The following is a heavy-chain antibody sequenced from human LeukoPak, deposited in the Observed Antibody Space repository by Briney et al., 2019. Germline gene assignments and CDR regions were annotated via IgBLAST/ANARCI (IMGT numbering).Heavy chain of an antibody. J-gene: IGHJ4*02. CDR2: MQSTGNS. Sequence: SETVSLTCSVSGDSISTYHWNWIRKPPGRGLEWIGYMQSTGNSNYNPSLRSRVTMFVGTSKNQVALILRSVTAADTAVYFCARDKQHSYGRYFDHWGQGALVTVSS. D-gene: IGHD5-18*01. CDR3: ARDKQHSYGRYFDH. V-gene: IGHV4-59*01. CDR1: GDSISTYH.